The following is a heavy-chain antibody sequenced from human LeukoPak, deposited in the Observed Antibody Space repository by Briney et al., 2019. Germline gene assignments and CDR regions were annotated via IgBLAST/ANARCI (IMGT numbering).Heavy chain of an antibody. CDR1: GYTFTDYF. D-gene: IGHD3-9*01. CDR2: ISPNNGDT. J-gene: IGHJ4*02. Sequence: GASVKVSCKASGYTFTDYFMYWVRQAPGQGLEWMGWISPNNGDTNYAQKFQGSVTMTRDTSVTTAYLELNRLTSDDTAVYYCARGPDYDLLTGYYPDYWGQGTLVTVSS. CDR3: ARGPDYDLLTGYYPDY. V-gene: IGHV1-2*02.